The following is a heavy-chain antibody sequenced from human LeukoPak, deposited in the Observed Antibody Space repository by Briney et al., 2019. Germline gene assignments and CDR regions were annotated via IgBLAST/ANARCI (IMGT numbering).Heavy chain of an antibody. CDR3: ARGGGDIPIDS. V-gene: IGHV3-20*04. CDR2: INWNGGST. Sequence: GGSLRLSCAASGFSFDDYGMSWVRQPPGKGLECVSGINWNGGSTGYADAVKGRFTISRDNARNSLYLQMNSLRAEDTALYYCARGGGDIPIDSWGQGTLVAVSS. D-gene: IGHD2-21*02. J-gene: IGHJ4*02. CDR1: GFSFDDYG.